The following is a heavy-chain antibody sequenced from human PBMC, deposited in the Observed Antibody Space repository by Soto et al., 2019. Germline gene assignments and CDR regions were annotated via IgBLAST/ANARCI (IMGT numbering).Heavy chain of an antibody. D-gene: IGHD3-10*01. Sequence: WASVKVSCKVSGYTLTELSMHWVRQAPGKGLEWMGGFDPEDGETIYAQKFQGRVTMTEDTSTDTAYMELSSLRSEDTAVYYCATVVYYYGSGSYGWFDPWGQGTLVTVSS. J-gene: IGHJ5*02. CDR1: GYTLTELS. CDR2: FDPEDGET. V-gene: IGHV1-24*01. CDR3: ATVVYYYGSGSYGWFDP.